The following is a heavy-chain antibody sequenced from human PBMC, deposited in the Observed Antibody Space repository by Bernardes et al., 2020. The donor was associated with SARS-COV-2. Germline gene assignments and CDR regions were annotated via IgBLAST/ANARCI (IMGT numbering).Heavy chain of an antibody. J-gene: IGHJ3*02. D-gene: IGHD2-2*01. CDR1: GFTFSSYW. CDR2: INSDGSST. V-gene: IGHV3-74*01. CDR3: ARDPYCSSTSCPNDAFDI. Sequence: GGSLRLSCVASGFTFSSYWMHWVRQAPGKGLVWVSRINSDGSSTSYADSVKGRFTISRDNAKNTLYLQMNSLRAEDTAVYYCARDPYCSSTSCPNDAFDIWGQGTMVTVSS.